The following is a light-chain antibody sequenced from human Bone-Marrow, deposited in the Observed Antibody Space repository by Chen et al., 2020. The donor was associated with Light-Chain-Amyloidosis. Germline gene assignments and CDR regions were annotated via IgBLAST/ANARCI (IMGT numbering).Light chain of an antibody. CDR1: SSDVGSYNL. CDR2: EVS. J-gene: IGLJ1*01. CDR3: CSYAGSRTLYV. Sequence: QSALTQPASVSGSPGQSITISCTGTSSDVGSYNLVSWYQQHPGKAPKLMIYEVSKRPSGVSNRFSGSKSGNTASMTISGLQAEDEDDYYCCSYAGSRTLYVFGTGTKVTVL. V-gene: IGLV2-23*02.